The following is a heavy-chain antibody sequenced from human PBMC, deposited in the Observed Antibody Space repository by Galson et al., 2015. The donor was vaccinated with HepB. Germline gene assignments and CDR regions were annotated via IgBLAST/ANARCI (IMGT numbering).Heavy chain of an antibody. D-gene: IGHD5-18*01. V-gene: IGHV3-74*01. J-gene: IGHJ6*02. Sequence: SLRLSCADSSFPFSSYWLHWVRQAPGTRLVLVSHINSDGSSTSYADSVKGRFTLSRDNAKNTLYLQMNSLSTEATAVYYCARDPREYSYCFYYYGMDVWGQDTTVT. CDR1: SFPFSSYW. CDR3: ARDPREYSYCFYYYGMDV. CDR2: INSDGSST.